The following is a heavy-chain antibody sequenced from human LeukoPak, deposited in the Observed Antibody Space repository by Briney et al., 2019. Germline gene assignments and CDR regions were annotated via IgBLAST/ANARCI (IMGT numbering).Heavy chain of an antibody. CDR3: ARDRVSSPYNWNLDAFDI. Sequence: GGSLRLSCAASGFTFSSYWMSWVRQAPGKGLEWVSSISSSSSYIYYADSVKGRFTISRDNAKNSLYLQMNSLRAEDTAVYYCARDRVSSPYNWNLDAFDIWGQGTMVTVSS. CDR2: ISSSSSYI. CDR1: GFTFSSYW. D-gene: IGHD1-20*01. J-gene: IGHJ3*02. V-gene: IGHV3-21*01.